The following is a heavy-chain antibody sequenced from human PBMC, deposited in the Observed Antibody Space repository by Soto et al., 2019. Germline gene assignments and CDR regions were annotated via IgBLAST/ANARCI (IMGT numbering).Heavy chain of an antibody. CDR3: ARDFYLYSSSWYWFDP. CDR1: GFTFSSYG. CDR2: IWYDGSNK. D-gene: IGHD6-13*01. Sequence: PGGSLRLSCAASGFTFSSYGMHWVRQAPGKGLEWVAVIWYDGSNKYYADSVKGRFTISRDNSKNTLYLQMNSLRAEDTAVYYCARDFYLYSSSWYWFDPWGQGTLVTVS. V-gene: IGHV3-33*01. J-gene: IGHJ5*02.